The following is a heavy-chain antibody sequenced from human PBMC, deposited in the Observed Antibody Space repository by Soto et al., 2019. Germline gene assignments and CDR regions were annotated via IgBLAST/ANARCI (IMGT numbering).Heavy chain of an antibody. CDR1: GGSISSGGYY. V-gene: IGHV4-31*03. CDR3: ARSPIPVSNYGP. D-gene: IGHD4-4*01. J-gene: IGHJ5*02. Sequence: LSLTCTVSGGSISSGGYYWSWIRQHPGKGLEWIGYIYYSGSTYYNPSLKSRVTISVDTSKNQFSLKLSSVTAADTAVYYCARSPIPVSNYGPWGQGTLVTVSS. CDR2: IYYSGST.